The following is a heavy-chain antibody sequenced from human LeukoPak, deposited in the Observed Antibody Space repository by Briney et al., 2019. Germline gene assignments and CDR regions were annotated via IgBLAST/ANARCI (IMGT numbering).Heavy chain of an antibody. CDR2: ISPDGSTK. J-gene: IGHJ4*02. D-gene: IGHD6-13*01. Sequence: GGSLRLSCAASGFTFSRSWMSWVRQPPGKGLERVANISPDGSTKYHMDSVKGRFTISRDNAKDSLYLEMSRLRDDDTAMYYCATGASGSWDFGGQGTLVTVSS. CDR3: ATGASGSWDF. CDR1: GFTFSRSW. V-gene: IGHV3-7*03.